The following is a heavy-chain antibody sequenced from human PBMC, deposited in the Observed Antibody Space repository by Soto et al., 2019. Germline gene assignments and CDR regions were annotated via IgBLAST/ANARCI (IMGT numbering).Heavy chain of an antibody. CDR3: ARAPRGYCSSTSCWRFDP. CDR2: ISAYNGNT. D-gene: IGHD2-2*01. Sequence: ASVKVSCKASGYTFTSYGISWVRQAPGQGLEWMGWISAYNGNTNYAQKLQGRVTMTTDTSTSTAYMELRSLRSDDTAVYYCARAPRGYCSSTSCWRFDPWGQGTLVTVSS. CDR1: GYTFTSYG. J-gene: IGHJ5*02. V-gene: IGHV1-18*01.